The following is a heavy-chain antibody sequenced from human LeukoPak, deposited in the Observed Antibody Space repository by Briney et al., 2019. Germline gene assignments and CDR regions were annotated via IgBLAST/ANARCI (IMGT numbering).Heavy chain of an antibody. Sequence: PGGSLRLSCAASELTVSSNCMTWVRQAPGKGLEWVSFIYSDSSTYYADSVRGRFTISRDNSKNTLYLQMNSLRAEDTAVYYCATIWFGELFEDYFDYWGQGTLVTVSS. CDR1: ELTVSSNC. D-gene: IGHD3-10*01. V-gene: IGHV3-66*01. CDR3: ATIWFGELFEDYFDY. CDR2: IYSDSST. J-gene: IGHJ4*02.